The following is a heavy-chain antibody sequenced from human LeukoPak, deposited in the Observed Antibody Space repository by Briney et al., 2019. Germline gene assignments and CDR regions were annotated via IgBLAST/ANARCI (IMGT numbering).Heavy chain of an antibody. V-gene: IGHV4-39*01. CDR3: AVPRGIAARNAFDI. Sequence: PSETLSLTCTVSGGSISSSSYYWGWIRPPPGKGMEWIGSVYYSGSSYYNPSLKSRVTISVDTSKNQSSLKLSSVTAADTAVYYCAVPRGIAARNAFDIWGQGRMVTVSS. CDR2: VYYSGSS. CDR1: GGSISSSSYY. D-gene: IGHD6-6*01. J-gene: IGHJ3*02.